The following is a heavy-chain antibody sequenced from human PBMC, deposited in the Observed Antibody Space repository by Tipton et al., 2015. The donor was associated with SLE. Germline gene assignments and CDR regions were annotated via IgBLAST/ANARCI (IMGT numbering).Heavy chain of an antibody. V-gene: IGHV4-38-2*02. D-gene: IGHD2-2*01. CDR1: GYSISSGYY. Sequence: TLSLTCTVSGYSISSGYYWGWIRQPPGKGLEWIASIFHSGSTYFNPSLKSRVTISVDTSKNQFSLDLSSVSAADTAVYYCARDWCSSTSCYGYYYMDVWGKGTTVTVSS. J-gene: IGHJ6*03. CDR3: ARDWCSSTSCYGYYYMDV. CDR2: IFHSGST.